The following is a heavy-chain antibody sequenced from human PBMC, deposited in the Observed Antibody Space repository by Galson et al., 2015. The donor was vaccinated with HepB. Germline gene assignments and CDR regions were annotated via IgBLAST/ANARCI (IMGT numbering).Heavy chain of an antibody. CDR3: ARESITIFGVVRNRAFDI. V-gene: IGHV4-59*01. CDR1: GGSISSYY. D-gene: IGHD3-3*01. J-gene: IGHJ3*02. CDR2: IYYSGST. Sequence: ETLSLTCTVSGGSISSYYWSWIRQPPGKGLEWIGYIYYSGSTNYNPSLKSRVTISVDTSKNQFSLKLSSVTAADTAVYYCARESITIFGVVRNRAFDIWGQGTMVTVSS.